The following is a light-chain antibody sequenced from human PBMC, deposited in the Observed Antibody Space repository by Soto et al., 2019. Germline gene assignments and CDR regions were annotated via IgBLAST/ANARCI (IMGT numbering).Light chain of an antibody. CDR2: KAS. CDR3: HQYNDYSCT. J-gene: IGKJ1*01. Sequence: IQMTQSPSTLSASVGDRVAITCRASQSIGSWLAWYQQKPGKAPRFLIYKASSLESGVPSRLSGSGYGTAFTVTTSSLQTDDFATDYYHQYNDYSCTFGQGTKVEIK. CDR1: QSIGSW. V-gene: IGKV1-5*03.